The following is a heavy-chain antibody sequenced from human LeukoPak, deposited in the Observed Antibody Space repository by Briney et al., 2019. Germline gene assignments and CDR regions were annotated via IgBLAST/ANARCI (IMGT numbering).Heavy chain of an antibody. J-gene: IGHJ4*02. V-gene: IGHV1-3*01. CDR3: ARGRGAGDY. CDR2: INAGNGDR. Sequence: ASVKVSCKASGYTFISYGMHWVRQAPGQRLEWMGWINAGNGDREYSQRYQGRATITRDTSANTAFMELNNMRYEDTAVYYCARGRGAGDYWGQGTLVTVSS. D-gene: IGHD7-27*01. CDR1: GYTFISYG.